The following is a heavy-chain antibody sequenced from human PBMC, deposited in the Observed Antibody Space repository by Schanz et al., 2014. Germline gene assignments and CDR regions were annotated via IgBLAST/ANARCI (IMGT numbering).Heavy chain of an antibody. Sequence: QVQLVESGGGVVQPGRSLRLSCAASGFTFRSYGMHWVRQAPGKGLEWVALISYDGSSKNHADSVKGRFTISRDNSNNTVYLQMNSLRAEDTAVYYCAKDLYNYGIFDSWGQGTLVTVSS. V-gene: IGHV3-33*06. CDR2: ISYDGSSK. D-gene: IGHD3-16*01. CDR1: GFTFRSYG. CDR3: AKDLYNYGIFDS. J-gene: IGHJ5*01.